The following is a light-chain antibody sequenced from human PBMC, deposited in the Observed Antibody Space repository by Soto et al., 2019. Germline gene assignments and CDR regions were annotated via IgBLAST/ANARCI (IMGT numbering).Light chain of an antibody. CDR2: AAS. CDR1: QDIRNY. J-gene: IGKJ1*01. V-gene: IGKV1-27*01. Sequence: DIQMTQSPSSLSASVGDRVTITCRASQDIRNYLAWYQQKPGKVPKLLIYAASTLQSGVPSRFSGSGSGTDFTLTISSLQPEDVANYYCQKYYSAPKTFGQGTKVEIK. CDR3: QKYYSAPKT.